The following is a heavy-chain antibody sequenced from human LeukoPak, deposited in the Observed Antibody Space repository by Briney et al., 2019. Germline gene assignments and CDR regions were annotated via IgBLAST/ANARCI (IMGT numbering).Heavy chain of an antibody. CDR3: ARYCSGGSCYSNWFDP. CDR1: GGSISSGGYS. Sequence: PSQTLSLTCAVSGGSISSGGYSWSWIRQPPGKGLEWIGYIYLSGSTYYNPSLKSRVTISVDRSMNQFSLKLSSVTAADTAVYYCARYCSGGSCYSNWFDPWGQGTLFTVSS. D-gene: IGHD2-15*01. CDR2: IYLSGST. V-gene: IGHV4-30-2*01. J-gene: IGHJ5*02.